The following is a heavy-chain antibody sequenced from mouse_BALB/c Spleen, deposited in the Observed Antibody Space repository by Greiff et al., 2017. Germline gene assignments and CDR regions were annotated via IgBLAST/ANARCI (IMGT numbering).Heavy chain of an antibody. CDR2: ILPGSGSA. CDR3: ARADAMDY. J-gene: IGHJ4*01. CDR1: GYTFSSYW. Sequence: VQLQQSGAELMKPGASVKISCKATGYTFSSYWIEWVKQRPGHGLEWIGEILPGSGSANFNEKFKGKATFTADTSSNTAYMRLSSLTSEDSAVYYCARADAMDYWGQGTSVTVSS. V-gene: IGHV1-9*01.